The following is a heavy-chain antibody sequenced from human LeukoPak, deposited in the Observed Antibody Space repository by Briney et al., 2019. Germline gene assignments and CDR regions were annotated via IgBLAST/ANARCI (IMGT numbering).Heavy chain of an antibody. V-gene: IGHV3-7*01. CDR2: INGESEK. CDR3: ARDYLDSSGAHYDY. CDR1: GFTFSSYW. J-gene: IGHJ4*02. Sequence: QPGGSLRLSCAASGFTFSSYWMSWVRQAPGKGLECVANINGESEKRYVDSVKGRFTISRDNAKNSLYLQMNSLSVEDTAIYYCARDYLDSSGAHYDYWGQGTLVTVSS. D-gene: IGHD3-22*01.